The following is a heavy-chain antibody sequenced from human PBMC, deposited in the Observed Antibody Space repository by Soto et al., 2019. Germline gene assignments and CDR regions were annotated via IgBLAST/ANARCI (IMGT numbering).Heavy chain of an antibody. CDR1: GGSISSGGYY. CDR3: ARVDLGFGYLDY. J-gene: IGHJ4*02. V-gene: IGHV4-31*01. CDR2: IYYSGST. D-gene: IGHD3-3*01. Sequence: QVQLQESGPGLVKPSQTLSLTCTVSGGSISSGGYYWSWIRQHPGKGLEWIGSIYYSGSTYYNPSLRSSVTISVDTSKNQFSLKMSSVTAADTAVYFCARVDLGFGYLDYWGQGTLVTVSS.